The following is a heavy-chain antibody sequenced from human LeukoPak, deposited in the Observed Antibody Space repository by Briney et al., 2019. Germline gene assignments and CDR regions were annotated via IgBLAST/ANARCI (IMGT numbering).Heavy chain of an antibody. J-gene: IGHJ5*02. Sequence: GGSLRLSCAASGLTFSSYGMHWVRQAPGKGLEWVAIIWFDGTKKYYADSVKGRFTISRDNSKNTLYLQMNGLRADDTAVYYCARDMGGGGWYDLWGQGTLVTVSS. V-gene: IGHV3-33*01. CDR2: IWFDGTKK. CDR1: GLTFSSYG. D-gene: IGHD4-23*01. CDR3: ARDMGGGGWYDL.